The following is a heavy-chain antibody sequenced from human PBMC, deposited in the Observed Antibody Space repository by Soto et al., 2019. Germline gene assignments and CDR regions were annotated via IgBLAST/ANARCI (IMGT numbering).Heavy chain of an antibody. V-gene: IGHV1-3*01. CDR1: GYTFTSYA. J-gene: IGHJ5*02. D-gene: IGHD6-19*01. CDR2: INAGNGNT. Sequence: ASVKVSCKASGYTFTSYAMHWVRQAPGQRLEWMGWINAGNGNTKYSQKFQGRVTITRDTSASTAYMELSSLRSEDTAVYYRARVDSSGWFNWFDPWGQGTLVTVS. CDR3: ARVDSSGWFNWFDP.